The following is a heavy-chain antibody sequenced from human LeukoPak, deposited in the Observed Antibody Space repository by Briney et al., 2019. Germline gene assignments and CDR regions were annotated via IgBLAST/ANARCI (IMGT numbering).Heavy chain of an antibody. D-gene: IGHD3-10*01. CDR1: GYTFTSYY. V-gene: IGHV1-46*01. CDR3: ARDRILWFGELSY. CDR2: INPSGGST. Sequence: ASVKVSCKASGYTFTSYYMHWVRQAPGQGLEWMGIINPSGGSTSYAQKLQGRVTMTTDTSTSTAYMELRSLRSDDTAVYYCARDRILWFGELSYWGQGTLVTVSS. J-gene: IGHJ4*02.